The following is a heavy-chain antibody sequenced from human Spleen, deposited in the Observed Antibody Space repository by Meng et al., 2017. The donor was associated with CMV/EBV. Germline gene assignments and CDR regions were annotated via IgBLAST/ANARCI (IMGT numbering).Heavy chain of an antibody. V-gene: IGHV4-38-2*01. J-gene: IGHJ4*02. CDR2: IYHNAST. CDR3: ARRSGYYSGSGRDYYFDY. Sequence: SETLSLTCSVSGYSISAGFYWGWIRQPPGKGPEWIGTIYHNASTYYNPSLKSRVTMSVDTSNNQFSLRLSSVTAADTAVYYCARRSGYYSGSGRDYYFDYWGQGKLVTVSS. CDR1: GYSISAGFY. D-gene: IGHD3-10*01.